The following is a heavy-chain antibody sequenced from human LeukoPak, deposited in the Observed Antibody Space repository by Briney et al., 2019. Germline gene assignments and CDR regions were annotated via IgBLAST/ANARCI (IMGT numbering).Heavy chain of an antibody. J-gene: IGHJ5*02. CDR1: GGSISSYY. V-gene: IGHV4-59*01. D-gene: IGHD3-16*01. CDR2: IYYSGST. Sequence: PSETLSLTCTVSGGSISSYYWSWIRQPPGKGLEWIGYIYYSGSTNYNPSLKSGVTISVDTSKNQFSLKLSSVTAADTAVYYCAGGLLRLGWFDPWGQGTLVTVSS. CDR3: AGGLLRLGWFDP.